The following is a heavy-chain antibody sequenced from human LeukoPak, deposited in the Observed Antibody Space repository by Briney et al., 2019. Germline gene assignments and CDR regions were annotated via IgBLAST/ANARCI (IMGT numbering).Heavy chain of an antibody. CDR1: GFPFNAYW. CDR3: ARSLPYGTTWYGRSDF. J-gene: IGHJ4*02. V-gene: IGHV3-7*03. Sequence: HPGGSLGLSCAASGFPFNAYWMTWVRQAPGKGLEWVANIRQDGDTKYYVDSVKGRFTISRDNAMNSLYLQMNSLRAEDTAIYYCARSLPYGTTWYGRSDFWGQGTLVTVSS. CDR2: IRQDGDTK. D-gene: IGHD6-13*01.